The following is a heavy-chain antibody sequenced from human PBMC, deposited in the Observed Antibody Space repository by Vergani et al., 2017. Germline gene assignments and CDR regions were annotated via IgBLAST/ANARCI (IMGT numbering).Heavy chain of an antibody. D-gene: IGHD3-3*01. CDR1: GFTVSSNY. Sequence: EVQLVETGGGLIQPGGSLRLSCAASGFTVSSNYMSWVRQAPGKGLEWVSVIYSGGSTYYADSVKGRFTISRDNSKNKLYLQMNSLRAEDTAVYYCARGAGFGVVTPFDYWGQGTLVTVSS. J-gene: IGHJ4*02. CDR2: IYSGGST. V-gene: IGHV3-53*02. CDR3: ARGAGFGVVTPFDY.